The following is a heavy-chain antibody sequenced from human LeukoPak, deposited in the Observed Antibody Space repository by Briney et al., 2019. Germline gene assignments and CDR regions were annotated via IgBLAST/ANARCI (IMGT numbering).Heavy chain of an antibody. CDR1: GGSISSSSYY. CDR3: ARVDRGYSHGTDY. J-gene: IGHJ4*02. D-gene: IGHD5-18*01. V-gene: IGHV4-39*07. Sequence: SETLSLTCTVSGGSISSSSYYWGWIRQPPGKGLEWIGSIYYSGSTYYNPSLKSRVTISVDTSKNQFSLKLSSVTAADTAVYYCARVDRGYSHGTDYWGQGTLVTDSS. CDR2: IYYSGST.